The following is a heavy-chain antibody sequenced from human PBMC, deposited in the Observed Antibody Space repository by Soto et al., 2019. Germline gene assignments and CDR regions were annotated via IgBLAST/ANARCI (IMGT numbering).Heavy chain of an antibody. Sequence: GASVKVSCKASGYTFSSHATHWVRQAPGQGLEWMGIINPSGGSTSYAQKFQGRVTMTRDTSTSTVYMELSSLRSEDTAVYYCARLGNYYDKGYFEHWGQGTLVTVSS. CDR1: GYTFSSHA. CDR3: ARLGNYYDKGYFEH. CDR2: INPSGGST. J-gene: IGHJ1*01. D-gene: IGHD3-22*01. V-gene: IGHV1-46*01.